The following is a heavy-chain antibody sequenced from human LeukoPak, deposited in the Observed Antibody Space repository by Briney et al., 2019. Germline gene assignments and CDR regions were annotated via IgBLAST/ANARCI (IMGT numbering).Heavy chain of an antibody. D-gene: IGHD4-23*01. CDR1: GGSISSYY. CDR2: IYYSGST. J-gene: IGHJ4*02. CDR3: ARAHGLYGGNSAY. Sequence: KPSETLSLTCTVSGGSISSYYWSWIRQPPGKGLEWIGYIYYSGSTNYNPSLKSRVTISVDTSKNQFSLKLSTVNAADTAVYYCARAHGLYGGNSAYWGQGTLVTVSS. V-gene: IGHV4-59*12.